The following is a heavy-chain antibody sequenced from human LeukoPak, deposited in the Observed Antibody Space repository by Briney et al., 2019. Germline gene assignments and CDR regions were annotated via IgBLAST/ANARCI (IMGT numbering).Heavy chain of an antibody. D-gene: IGHD3-22*01. J-gene: IGHJ4*02. CDR1: GYTFTGDY. CDR3: ARVPESWDSSGYYYEASFDY. Sequence: ASVKVSCKASGYTFTGDYMHWVRQAPGQGLEWMGRINPNSGGTNYAQKFQGRVTMTRDTSISTAYMELSRLRSDDTAVYYCARVPESWDSSGYYYEASFDYWGQGTLVTVSS. CDR2: INPNSGGT. V-gene: IGHV1-2*06.